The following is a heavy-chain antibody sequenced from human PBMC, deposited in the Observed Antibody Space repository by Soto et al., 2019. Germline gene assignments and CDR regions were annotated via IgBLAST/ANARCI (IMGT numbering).Heavy chain of an antibody. CDR1: GNTFTNYY. J-gene: IGHJ4*02. CDR2: INPSGGHT. CDR3: ARGGLVVVVTAAFDY. Sequence: QVQLMQSGAEVKKPGASVKVSCKASGNTFTNYYIHWVRQAPGQGLEWMGTINPSGGHTTYAQKLLGRVTMTRDTSTSTLYMELTSLRSEDTAVYYCARGGLVVVVTAAFDYWGQGTLVTVSS. D-gene: IGHD2-21*02. V-gene: IGHV1-46*01.